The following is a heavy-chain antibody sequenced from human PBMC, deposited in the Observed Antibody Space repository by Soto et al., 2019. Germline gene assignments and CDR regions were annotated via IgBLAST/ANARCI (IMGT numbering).Heavy chain of an antibody. CDR1: GYTFTSYY. J-gene: IGHJ4*02. V-gene: IGHV1-46*01. D-gene: IGHD6-19*01. Sequence: QVQLVQSGAEVKKPGASVKVSCKASGYTFTSYYVPWVRQAPVQGLEWTGIINPSGGSTSYAQIFKGRVTMTRDTSTNTVYMELSSLRSEDAAIYYCARAPLSEWLIYYDYWGQGTLVTVSS. CDR2: INPSGGST. CDR3: ARAPLSEWLIYYDY.